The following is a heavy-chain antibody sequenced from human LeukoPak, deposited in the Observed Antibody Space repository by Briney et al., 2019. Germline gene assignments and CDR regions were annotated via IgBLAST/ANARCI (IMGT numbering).Heavy chain of an antibody. CDR3: ARLWDSTGLYFYYYMDV. D-gene: IGHD6-25*01. V-gene: IGHV4-39*01. CDR1: GVSIRSDTYY. CDR2: YHNGNS. J-gene: IGHJ6*03. Sequence: SETLSLTCIVSGVSIRSDTYYWGWIRQPPGKGLEWIGNYHNGNSYYNPSLKSRVTISEDTSGNQFSLRVTTVTAADTAVYYCARLWDSTGLYFYYYMDVWGEGTTVTVSS.